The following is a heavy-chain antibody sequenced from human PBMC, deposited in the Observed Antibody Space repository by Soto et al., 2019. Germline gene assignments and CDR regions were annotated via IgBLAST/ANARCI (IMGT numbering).Heavy chain of an antibody. V-gene: IGHV1-69*01. CDR1: GGTFSSYA. D-gene: IGHD6-6*01. CDR2: IIPIFGTA. Sequence: QVQLVQSGAEVKKPGSSVKVSCKASGGTFSSYAISWVRQAPGQGLEWMGGIIPIFGTANYAQKFLGRVTITADESTSTAYMELSSLRSEDTAVYYCATEIAARHYYYYGMDVWGQGTTVTVSS. CDR3: ATEIAARHYYYYGMDV. J-gene: IGHJ6*02.